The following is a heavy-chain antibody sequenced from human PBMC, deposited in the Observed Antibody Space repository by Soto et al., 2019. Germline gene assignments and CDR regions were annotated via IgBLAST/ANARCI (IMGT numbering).Heavy chain of an antibody. J-gene: IGHJ6*02. CDR3: ARIILRDIAGLPAGLLPTKNYYGGVDV. CDR2: IIPIFGTT. CDR1: GGTFSYYA. Sequence: QVQLVQSGAEVKKPGASVKVSCKASGGTFSYYAISWVRQAPGQGLDWMGGIIPIFGTTLYAQKFEGRSTITAGESTSTAYMELSGLRSEDTAVYYCARIILRDIAGLPAGLLPTKNYYGGVDVGGQGTTVTVSS. V-gene: IGHV1-69*01. D-gene: IGHD6-19*01.